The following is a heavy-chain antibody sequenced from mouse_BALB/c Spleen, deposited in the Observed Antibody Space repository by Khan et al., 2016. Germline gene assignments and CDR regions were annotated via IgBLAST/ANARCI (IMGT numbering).Heavy chain of an antibody. V-gene: IGHV5-15*02. Sequence: EVELVEPGGGLVQPGGSRKLSCAASGFTFSDYGMAWVRQAPGKGPEWVAFISNLAYSIYYADTVTGRFTLARENDKHSLYLEMSSLRSEDTAIYYCARDKEGLDYWGQGTTLTVSS. CDR1: GFTFSDYG. J-gene: IGHJ2*01. CDR3: ARDKEGLDY. CDR2: ISNLAYSI.